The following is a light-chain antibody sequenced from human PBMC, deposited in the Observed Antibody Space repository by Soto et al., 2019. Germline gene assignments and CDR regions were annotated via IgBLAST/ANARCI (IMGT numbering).Light chain of an antibody. J-gene: IGKJ1*01. CDR3: QQRSDWPST. Sequence: EFVLTRSPGTLSFSPGERATLTCGASQSVSSSYLAWYQQKPGQAPRLLIYGASRRATGIPDRFSGSGSGTDFTLTISSLEPEDFAVYYCQQRSDWPSTFGQGTKVDFK. V-gene: IGKV3D-20*02. CDR1: QSVSSSY. CDR2: GAS.